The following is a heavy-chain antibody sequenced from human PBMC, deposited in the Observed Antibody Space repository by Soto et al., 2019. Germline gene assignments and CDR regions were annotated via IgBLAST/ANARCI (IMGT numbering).Heavy chain of an antibody. J-gene: IGHJ5*02. CDR1: GVSMSSGDYY. Sequence: SETLSLICTVSGVSMSSGDYYWTWIRQPPGKGLEWIGYIYYTGSTYYNPSLKSRLTISVDTSKKQFSLKLTSVTAADTAVYYCARTFSIFVVVTSNWVDPCGQGTLVTVS. D-gene: IGHD3-3*01. V-gene: IGHV4-30-4*01. CDR2: IYYTGST. CDR3: ARTFSIFVVVTSNWVDP.